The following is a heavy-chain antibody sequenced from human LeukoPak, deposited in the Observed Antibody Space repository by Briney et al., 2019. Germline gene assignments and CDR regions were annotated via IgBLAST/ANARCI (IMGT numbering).Heavy chain of an antibody. Sequence: GASVKVSCKASGYTFTSYYMHWVRQAPGQGLEWMGIINPSGGSTSYAQKFQGRVTMTRDTSISTAYMELSRLRSDDTAVYYCAREGGTVVAAFDYWGQGTLVTVSS. D-gene: IGHD2-2*01. CDR1: GYTFTSYY. CDR2: INPSGGST. V-gene: IGHV1-46*01. J-gene: IGHJ4*02. CDR3: AREGGTVVAAFDY.